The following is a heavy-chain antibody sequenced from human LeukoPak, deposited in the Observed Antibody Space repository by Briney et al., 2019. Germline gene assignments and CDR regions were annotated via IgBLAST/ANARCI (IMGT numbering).Heavy chain of an antibody. D-gene: IGHD5-18*01. Sequence: SETLSLTCTVSGGSISSGGYYWSWIRQHPGKGLEWIGYIYYSGSTYYNPSLKSRVTISVDTSKNQFSLKLSSVTAADTAVYYCAGCGYSYGPYNYWGQGTLVTVSS. CDR2: IYYSGST. CDR3: AGCGYSYGPYNY. J-gene: IGHJ4*02. CDR1: GGSISSGGYY. V-gene: IGHV4-31*03.